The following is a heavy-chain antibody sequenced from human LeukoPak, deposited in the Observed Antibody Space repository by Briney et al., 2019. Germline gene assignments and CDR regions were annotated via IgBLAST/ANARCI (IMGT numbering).Heavy chain of an antibody. CDR2: TYYRSKWYT. CDR1: GDSVSSNSAA. V-gene: IGHV6-1*01. CDR3: ARDHMGDIVLDY. Sequence: SQTLSVTCAISGDSVSSNSAAWNWIRQSPSRGLEWLGRTYYRSKWYTNYAVSVRSRITINPDTSKNQFSLQLNSVTPEDTAVYYCARDHMGDIVLDYWGQGTLVTVSS. J-gene: IGHJ4*02. D-gene: IGHD5-12*01.